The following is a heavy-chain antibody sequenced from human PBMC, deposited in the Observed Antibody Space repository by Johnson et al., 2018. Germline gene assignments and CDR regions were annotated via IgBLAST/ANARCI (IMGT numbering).Heavy chain of an antibody. J-gene: IGHJ3*02. Sequence: QVQLVESGGGVVQPVGSLRLSCVASGFTFSNYAMHWVRQAPGKGLEWVAVVWNDGSNQYYVDSVKDRFTISRDNSKNTLYLQIKSPRAEDTAVYYCTRGSRKSKETAFEIWGPGTRVTVSS. CDR1: GFTFSNYA. CDR2: VWNDGSNQ. CDR3: TRGSRKSKETAFEI. V-gene: IGHV3-33*01.